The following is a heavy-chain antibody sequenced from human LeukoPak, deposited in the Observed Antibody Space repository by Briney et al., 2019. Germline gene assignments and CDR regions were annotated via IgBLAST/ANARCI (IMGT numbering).Heavy chain of an antibody. CDR2: INPNSGGT. D-gene: IGHD2-2*01. V-gene: IGHV1-2*02. CDR1: GYTFTASY. CDR3: ARDRVVVPAAFDY. J-gene: IGHJ4*02. Sequence: GASVKVSCRAAGYTFTASYMHWGRQAPGQRPEWMGWINPNSGGTNYAQKFQGRVTMTRDTSISTAYMELSRLRSDDTAVYYCARDRVVVPAAFDYWGQGTLVTVSS.